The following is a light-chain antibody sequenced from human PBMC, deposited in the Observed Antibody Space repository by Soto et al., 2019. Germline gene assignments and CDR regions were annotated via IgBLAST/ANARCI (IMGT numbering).Light chain of an antibody. CDR2: EVS. CDR3: SSYTGSSTVV. V-gene: IGLV2-14*01. CDR1: SSDVGGYNS. Sequence: QSALTQPASVSGSPGQSITISCTGTSSDVGGYNSVSWYQQHPGEVPKLIIYEVSNRPSGVSNRFSGSKSGNTASLTISGLQAEDEADYYCSSYTGSSTVVFGGGTKLTVL. J-gene: IGLJ3*02.